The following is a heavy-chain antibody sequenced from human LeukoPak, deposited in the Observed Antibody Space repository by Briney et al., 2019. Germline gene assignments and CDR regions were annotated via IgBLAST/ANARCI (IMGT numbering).Heavy chain of an antibody. Sequence: SGTLSLTCAVSGGSISSSNWWSWVRQPPGKGLEWIGEIYHSGSTNYNPSLKSRVTISVDKSKNQFSLKLSSVTAADTAVYYCARDSRISAAGRGLYYFDYWGQGTLVTVSS. J-gene: IGHJ4*02. CDR2: IYHSGST. V-gene: IGHV4-4*02. D-gene: IGHD6-13*01. CDR3: ARDSRISAAGRGLYYFDY. CDR1: GGSISSSNW.